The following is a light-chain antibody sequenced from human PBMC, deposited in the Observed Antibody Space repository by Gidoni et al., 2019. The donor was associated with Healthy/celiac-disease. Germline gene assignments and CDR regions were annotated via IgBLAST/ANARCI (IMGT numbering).Light chain of an antibody. Sequence: DIVITQSPPSLPVTPGEPASISCRSSQSLLQSNGYNFLDWYLQKPGQSPQLLIYLGSNRASGVPDRFSGSGSGTDFTLKISRVEAEDVGVYYCMQALQTPWTFGQGTKVEIK. J-gene: IGKJ1*01. CDR1: QSLLQSNGYNF. V-gene: IGKV2-28*01. CDR2: LGS. CDR3: MQALQTPWT.